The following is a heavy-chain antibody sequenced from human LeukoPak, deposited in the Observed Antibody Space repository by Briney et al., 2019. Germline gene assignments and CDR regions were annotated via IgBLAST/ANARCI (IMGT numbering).Heavy chain of an antibody. Sequence: GGSLRLSCAASGFTFSSSGMNWVRQAPGKGLEWVAVIWYDGSNKYYADSVKGRFTISRDNSKNTLYLQMGSLRAEDTAVYYCATYTHWVAGDVWGQGTTVTVSS. V-gene: IGHV3-33*08. CDR3: ATYTHWVAGDV. CDR2: IWYDGSNK. D-gene: IGHD3-16*01. CDR1: GFTFSSSG. J-gene: IGHJ6*02.